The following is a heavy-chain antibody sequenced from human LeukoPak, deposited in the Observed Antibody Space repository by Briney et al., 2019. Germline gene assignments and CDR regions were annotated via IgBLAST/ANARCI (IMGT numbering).Heavy chain of an antibody. J-gene: IGHJ4*02. CDR1: GFTFSSYG. Sequence: GRSLRLSCAASGFTFSSYGMHWVRQAPGKGLEWVAVISYDGSNKYYADSVKGRFTISRDNSKNTLYLQMNSLRAEDTAVYYCAKGDDYDYVWGSYRPPFLDYWGQGTLVTVSS. CDR3: AKGDDYDYVWGSYRPPFLDY. CDR2: ISYDGSNK. V-gene: IGHV3-30*18. D-gene: IGHD3-16*02.